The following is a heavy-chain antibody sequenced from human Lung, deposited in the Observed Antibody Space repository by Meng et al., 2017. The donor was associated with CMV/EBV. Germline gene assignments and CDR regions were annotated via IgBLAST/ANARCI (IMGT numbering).Heavy chain of an antibody. V-gene: IGHV1-2*06. CDR1: GYSFSGFY. CDR2: VHPISDHP. Sequence: VQLVQSGAVVRRPGASVKIPCQGSGYSFSGFYLNRSRQDPGPGLELLGRVHPISDHPHLAQKFEGRNNVIRGATIHTAFLELPRLRPDDTAVYYCAKSSDNGWSSWGPGTLVTVSS. CDR3: AKSSDNGWSS. D-gene: IGHD6-19*01. J-gene: IGHJ4*01.